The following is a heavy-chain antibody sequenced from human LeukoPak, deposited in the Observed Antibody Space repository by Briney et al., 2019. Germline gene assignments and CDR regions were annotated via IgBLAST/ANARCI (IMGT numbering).Heavy chain of an antibody. Sequence: GGSLRLSCAVSGVTFSNYWMHWVRQAPGKGLVWVSRINSVGSTISYADSVKGRFTISRDNAKNTLYLQMNSLRAEDTAVYYCAGGLSTAAGGWGQGTLVTVSS. CDR1: GVTFSNYW. D-gene: IGHD6-13*01. J-gene: IGHJ4*02. CDR3: AGGLSTAAGG. CDR2: INSVGSTI. V-gene: IGHV3-74*01.